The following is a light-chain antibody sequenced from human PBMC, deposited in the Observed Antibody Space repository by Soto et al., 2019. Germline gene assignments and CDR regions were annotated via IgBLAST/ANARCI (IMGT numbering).Light chain of an antibody. CDR3: SSYRSSSTLYV. CDR2: EVS. CDR1: SSDVGGYNY. Sequence: QSALTQPASVSGSPGQSITISCTGTSSDVGGYNYVSWYQQHPGKAPKLMIYEVSNRPSGVSNRFSGSKSGNTGSLTISGLQAEDEADYYCSSYRSSSTLYVFGSGTKVTVL. V-gene: IGLV2-14*01. J-gene: IGLJ1*01.